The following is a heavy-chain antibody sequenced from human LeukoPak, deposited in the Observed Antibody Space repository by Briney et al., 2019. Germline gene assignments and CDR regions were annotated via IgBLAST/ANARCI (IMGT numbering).Heavy chain of an antibody. Sequence: GGSLRLSCAASGFTFSSYSMNWVRQAPGKGLEWVSSISSSSSYIYYADSVKGRFTISRDNAKNPLYLQMNSLRAEDTAVYYCARDKTDRGRFDPWGQGTLVTVSS. D-gene: IGHD3-22*01. CDR2: ISSSSSYI. CDR1: GFTFSSYS. J-gene: IGHJ5*02. V-gene: IGHV3-21*01. CDR3: ARDKTDRGRFDP.